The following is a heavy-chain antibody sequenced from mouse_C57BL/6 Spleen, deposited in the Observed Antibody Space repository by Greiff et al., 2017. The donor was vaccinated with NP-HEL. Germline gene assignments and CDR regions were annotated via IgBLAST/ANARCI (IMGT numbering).Heavy chain of an antibody. D-gene: IGHD2-4*01. CDR3: ASRYDYDEFAY. CDR2: IDPSDSYT. Sequence: QVQLQQPGAELVMPGASVKLSCKASGYTFTSYWMHWVKQRPGQGLEWIGEIDPSDSYTNYNQKFKGKSTLTVDKSSNTAYMQLSSLTSEDSAVYYFASRYDYDEFAYWGQGTLVTVSA. J-gene: IGHJ3*01. V-gene: IGHV1-69*01. CDR1: GYTFTSYW.